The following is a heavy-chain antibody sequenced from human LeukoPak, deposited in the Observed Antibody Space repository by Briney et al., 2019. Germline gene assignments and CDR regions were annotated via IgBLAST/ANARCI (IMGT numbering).Heavy chain of an antibody. V-gene: IGHV3-23*01. CDR3: ARGDYYGSGSPYYYYYGMDV. J-gene: IGHJ6*02. Sequence: GGSLRLSCAASGFTFSSYAMSWVRQAPGKGLEWVSAISGSGGSTYYADSVKGRFTISRDNSKNTLYLQMNSLRAEDTAVYYCARGDYYGSGSPYYYYYGMDVWGQGTTVTVSS. D-gene: IGHD3-10*01. CDR2: ISGSGGST. CDR1: GFTFSSYA.